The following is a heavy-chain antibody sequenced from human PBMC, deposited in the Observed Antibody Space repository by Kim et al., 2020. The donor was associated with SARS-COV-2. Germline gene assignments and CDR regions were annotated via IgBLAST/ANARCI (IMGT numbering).Heavy chain of an antibody. J-gene: IGHJ4*02. D-gene: IGHD3-10*01. CDR2: IYYSGST. Sequence: SETLSLTCTVSGGSISSSSYYWGWIRQPPGKGLEWIGSIYYSGSTYYNPSLKSRVTISVDTSKNQFSLKLSFVTAADTAVYYCARRGVSGSYYYFDYWGQGTLVTVSS. CDR1: GGSISSSSYY. CDR3: ARRGVSGSYYYFDY. V-gene: IGHV4-39*01.